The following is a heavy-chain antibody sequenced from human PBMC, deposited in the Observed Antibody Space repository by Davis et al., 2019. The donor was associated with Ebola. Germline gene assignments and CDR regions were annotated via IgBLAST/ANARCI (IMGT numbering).Heavy chain of an antibody. CDR3: AREGAYYDFWSAQPYYGMDV. V-gene: IGHV4-59*01. J-gene: IGHJ6*02. D-gene: IGHD3-3*01. Sequence: SETLSLTCTVSGDSISSYYWSWIRQPPGKGLEWIGYIYYSGSTNYNPSLKSRVTISVDTSKNQFSLKLSSVTAADTAVYYCAREGAYYDFWSAQPYYGMDVWGQGTTVTVSS. CDR1: GDSISSYY. CDR2: IYYSGST.